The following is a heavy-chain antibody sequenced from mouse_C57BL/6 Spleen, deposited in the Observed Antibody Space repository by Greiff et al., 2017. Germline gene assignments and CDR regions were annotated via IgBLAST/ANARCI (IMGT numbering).Heavy chain of an antibody. CDR2: IDPETGGT. CDR3: TRGGKEDAMGY. CDR1: GYTFTDYE. Sequence: QVQLQQSGAELVRPGASVTLSCKASGYTFTDYEMHWVKQTPVHGLEWIGAIDPETGGTAYNQKFKGKAILTADKASSTAYMELRSLTSEDSAVYYCTRGGKEDAMGYWGQGTSVTVSS. J-gene: IGHJ4*01. V-gene: IGHV1-15*01.